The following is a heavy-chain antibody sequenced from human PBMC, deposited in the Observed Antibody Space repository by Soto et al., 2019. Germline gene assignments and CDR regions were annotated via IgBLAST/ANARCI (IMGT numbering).Heavy chain of an antibody. CDR2: IYPGDSDT. Sequence: PGESLKVSYKGSGYSFTSYWIGWVRQMPGKGLEWMGIIYPGDSDTRYSPSFQGQVTISADKSISTAYLQWSSLKASDTAMYYCATILKLDSSGRWDYYYYGMDVWGQGTTVTVSS. V-gene: IGHV5-51*01. CDR1: GYSFTSYW. D-gene: IGHD3-22*01. CDR3: ATILKLDSSGRWDYYYYGMDV. J-gene: IGHJ6*01.